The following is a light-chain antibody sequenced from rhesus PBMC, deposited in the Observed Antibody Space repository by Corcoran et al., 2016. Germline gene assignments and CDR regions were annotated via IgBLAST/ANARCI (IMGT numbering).Light chain of an antibody. J-gene: IGKJ2*01. Sequence: EIVMTQSPATLSLSPGERATLSCRASQSVSSRLAWYQQKPGQAPRLHIYGASSRVTGIPDRFTGSGSGTGFTLTISSLEPEDVAVYFCQQESNWSYSFGQGTKVEIK. CDR3: QQESNWSYS. V-gene: IGKV3-17*02. CDR2: GAS. CDR1: QSVSSR.